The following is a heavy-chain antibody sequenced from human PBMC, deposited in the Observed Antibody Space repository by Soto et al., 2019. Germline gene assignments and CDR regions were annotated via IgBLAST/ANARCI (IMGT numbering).Heavy chain of an antibody. CDR3: ARDLWGPLPDY. D-gene: IGHD3-10*01. J-gene: IGHJ4*02. CDR2: INSDGSST. V-gene: IGHV3-74*01. Sequence: GGSLRLSCAASGFTFSRYWMHWVRQVPGKGLVWVSRINSDGSSTNYVESVKGRFTISRDNAKNTVYLEMNSLRAADTALYYCARDLWGPLPDYWGQGTLVTVS. CDR1: GFTFSRYW.